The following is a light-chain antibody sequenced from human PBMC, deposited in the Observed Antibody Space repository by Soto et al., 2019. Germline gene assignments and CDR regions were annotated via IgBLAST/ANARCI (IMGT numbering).Light chain of an antibody. CDR3: QQYHSYSPLT. V-gene: IGKV1-5*01. CDR1: QSISIW. Sequence: DIQMTQSPSTLSASVGDRVTITCRASQSISIWLAWYQQKPGKAPKLLMFDVSTLERGVPSRFSGRRSGTEFTLTINGLQPDDFATYYCQQYHSYSPLTFGGGTKVEIK. CDR2: DVS. J-gene: IGKJ4*01.